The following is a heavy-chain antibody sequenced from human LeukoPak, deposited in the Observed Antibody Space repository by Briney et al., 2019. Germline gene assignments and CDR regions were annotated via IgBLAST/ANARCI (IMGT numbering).Heavy chain of an antibody. CDR2: IIPIFGTP. D-gene: IGHD1-26*01. J-gene: IGHJ5*02. Sequence: VKVSCKASGGTFSGNGVTWVRQAPGQGLEWMGGIIPIFGTPNYAQKFQGRVAITADESTSTAYMELSSLRYEDTAVYHCARDYSGSYYGWFDPWGQGTLVTVSS. CDR1: GGTFSGNG. CDR3: ARDYSGSYYGWFDP. V-gene: IGHV1-69*01.